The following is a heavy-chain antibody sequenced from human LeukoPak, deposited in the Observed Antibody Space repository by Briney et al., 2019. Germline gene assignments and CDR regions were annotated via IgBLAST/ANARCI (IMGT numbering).Heavy chain of an antibody. CDR2: ISSSSSYI. CDR1: GFTFSNYS. V-gene: IGHV3-21*01. J-gene: IGHJ2*01. Sequence: PGGSLRLSCAASGFTFSNYSMNWVRQAPGKGLEWVSSISSSSSYIYYADLVKGRFTISRDNAKNSLYLQMNSLRAEDTAVYYCARGDDYYDSSGPPDLWGRGTLVTVSS. D-gene: IGHD3-22*01. CDR3: ARGDDYYDSSGPPDL.